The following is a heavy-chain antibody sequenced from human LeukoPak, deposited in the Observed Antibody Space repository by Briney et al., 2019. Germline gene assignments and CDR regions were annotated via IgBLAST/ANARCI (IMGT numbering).Heavy chain of an antibody. J-gene: IGHJ4*02. CDR3: AKDSHWILFDD. CDR2: IGGSGTRT. CDR1: GFTFDDYA. Sequence: GGSLRLSCAASGFTFDDYAMHWVRQALGKGLEWVSGIGGSGTRTYYADSVKGRFTISRDNSKNTLYLQMNSLRDEDTAVYYCAKDSHWILFDDWGQGTLVTVSS. V-gene: IGHV3-23*01. D-gene: IGHD2-2*03.